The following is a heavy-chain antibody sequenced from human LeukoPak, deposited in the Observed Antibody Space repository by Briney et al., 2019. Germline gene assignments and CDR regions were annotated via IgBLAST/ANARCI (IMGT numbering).Heavy chain of an antibody. CDR1: GGSFSGYY. Sequence: SETLPLTCAVYGGSFSGYYWSWIRQPPGKGLEWIGEINHSGSTNYNPSLKSRVTISVDTSKNQFSLKLSSVTAADTAVYYCARTNGGPRDYWGQGTLVTVSS. CDR2: INHSGST. V-gene: IGHV4-34*01. J-gene: IGHJ4*02. CDR3: ARTNGGPRDY. D-gene: IGHD1-1*01.